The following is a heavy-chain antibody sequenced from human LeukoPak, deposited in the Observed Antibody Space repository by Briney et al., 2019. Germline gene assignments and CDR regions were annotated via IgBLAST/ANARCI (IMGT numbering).Heavy chain of an antibody. V-gene: IGHV3-30*18. CDR2: ISYDGSNK. CDR3: AKDWVYGDYFDY. CDR1: GFTFSSYG. D-gene: IGHD4-17*01. J-gene: IGHJ4*02. Sequence: PGRSLRLFCAASGFTFSSYGMHWVRQAPGKGLEWVAVISYDGSNKYYADSVKGRFTISRDNSKNTLYLQMNSLRAEDTAVYYCAKDWVYGDYFDYWGQGTLVTVSS.